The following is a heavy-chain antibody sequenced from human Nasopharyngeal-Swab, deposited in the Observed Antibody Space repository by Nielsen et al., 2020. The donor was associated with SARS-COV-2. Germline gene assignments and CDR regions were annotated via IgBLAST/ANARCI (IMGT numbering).Heavy chain of an antibody. V-gene: IGHV3-30-3*01. J-gene: IGHJ4*02. CDR1: GFTSSSYA. Sequence: GESLKISCAASGFTSSSYAMHWVRQAPGKGLEWVAVISYDGSNKYYADSVKGRFTISRDNSKNTLYLQMNSLRAEDTAVYYCARDSGGYLDYWGQGTLVTVSS. CDR2: ISYDGSNK. CDR3: ARDSGGYLDY. D-gene: IGHD2-15*01.